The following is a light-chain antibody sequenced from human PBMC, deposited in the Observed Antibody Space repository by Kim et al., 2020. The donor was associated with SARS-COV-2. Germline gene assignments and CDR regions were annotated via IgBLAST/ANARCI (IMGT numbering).Light chain of an antibody. V-gene: IGKV1-5*03. CDR3: QQYVDYSWT. J-gene: IGKJ1*01. CDR1: QSISIW. Sequence: ASVGDRVTISCRASQSISIWLGWFQQKPGKAPKVLIYKTSTLASGVPSRFSGSGSGTEFTLTISSLQPDDSATYYCQQYVDYSWTFGQGTKVDIK. CDR2: KTS.